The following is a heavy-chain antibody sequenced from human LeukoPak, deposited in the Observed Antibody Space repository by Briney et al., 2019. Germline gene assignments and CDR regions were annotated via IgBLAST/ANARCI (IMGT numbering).Heavy chain of an antibody. CDR3: ARIPRGSNQAY. J-gene: IGHJ4*02. D-gene: IGHD1-14*01. CDR2: INHSGST. CDR1: GGSFSGYY. V-gene: IGHV4-34*01. Sequence: SETLSLTCAVYGGSFSGYYWSWIRQPPGKGLEWIGEINHSGSTNYNPSLKSRVTISVDTSKNQFSLKLSSVTAADTAVYYCARIPRGSNQAYWGQGTLVTVSS.